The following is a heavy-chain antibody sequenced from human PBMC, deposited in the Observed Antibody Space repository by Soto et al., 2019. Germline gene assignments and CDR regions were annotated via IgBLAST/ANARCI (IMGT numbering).Heavy chain of an antibody. J-gene: IGHJ6*02. D-gene: IGHD5-18*01. CDR1: GFTFSSYA. CDR3: AKDQNIQLWPRYYYYGMDV. CDR2: ISGSGGST. V-gene: IGHV3-23*01. Sequence: GGSLSLSCAASGFTFSSYAMSWVRQAPGKGLEWVSAISGSGGSTYYADSVKGRFTISRDNSKNTLYLQMNSLRAEDTAVYYCAKDQNIQLWPRYYYYGMDVWGQGTTVTVSS.